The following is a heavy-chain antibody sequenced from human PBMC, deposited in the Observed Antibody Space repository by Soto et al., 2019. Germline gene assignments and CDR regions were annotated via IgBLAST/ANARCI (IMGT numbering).Heavy chain of an antibody. CDR3: VRFYSHVDP. D-gene: IGHD4-4*01. CDR2: IYPGDSDT. CDR1: GYNFTNYW. V-gene: IGHV5-51*01. J-gene: IGHJ5*02. Sequence: EVQLVQSGAEVKKSGESLKISCKGSGYNFTNYWIGWVRQMPGKGLEWMGIIYPGDSDTRYSPSFQGQFTISADKSISTAYLQWSSLKASVTAMYYCVRFYSHVDPWGQGSQVTVSS.